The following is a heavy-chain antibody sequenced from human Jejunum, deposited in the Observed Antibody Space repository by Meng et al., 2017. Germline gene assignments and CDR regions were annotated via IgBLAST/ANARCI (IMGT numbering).Heavy chain of an antibody. J-gene: IGHJ4*02. Sequence: QLQLQASGPGLVKPSETLSLTCTVSGGSISSSNYYWGWLRQPPGKGLEWGGSINYSGNTYQNPSLKSRGTISVDTSKNQFSLTVSSVTAADTAVYYCARHLGHGDGLKIGFDYWGQGTLVTVSS. CDR1: GGSISSSNYY. V-gene: IGHV4-39*01. CDR2: INYSGNT. D-gene: IGHD4-17*01. CDR3: ARHLGHGDGLKIGFDY.